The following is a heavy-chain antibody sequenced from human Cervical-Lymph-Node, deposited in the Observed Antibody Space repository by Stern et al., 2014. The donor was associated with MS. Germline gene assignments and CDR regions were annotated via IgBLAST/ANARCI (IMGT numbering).Heavy chain of an antibody. J-gene: IGHJ6*02. CDR1: GFIFRSYG. D-gene: IGHD6-6*01. CDR2: GSYDGSSR. V-gene: IGHV3-33*05. CDR3: ARGIAARPEYYYGMDV. Sequence: VHLVESGGGVVQPGRSLRLSCAASGFIFRSYGMHWVRQAPGKGLEWVAVGSYDGSSRNYADSVKGRFTISRDNSKNTLNLKMNSMRAEDTAVYYCARGIAARPEYYYGMDVWGQGTTVTVSS.